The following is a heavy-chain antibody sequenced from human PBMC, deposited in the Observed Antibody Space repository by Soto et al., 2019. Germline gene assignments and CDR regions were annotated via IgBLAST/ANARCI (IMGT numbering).Heavy chain of an antibody. CDR2: IYSSGST. J-gene: IGHJ3*02. CDR3: ARVRCNSSTCSSKNTFDI. Sequence: QVQLQESGPGLVKPSETLSLTCTVSGGSISAYYWSWIRQPPGKGLEWIGYIYSSGSTNYNPSLMSRVTISLASSKNQFSLRLTSMTAADTARYFCARVRCNSSTCSSKNTFDIWGKGTMVTVSS. V-gene: IGHV4-59*01. CDR1: GGSISAYY. D-gene: IGHD2-2*01.